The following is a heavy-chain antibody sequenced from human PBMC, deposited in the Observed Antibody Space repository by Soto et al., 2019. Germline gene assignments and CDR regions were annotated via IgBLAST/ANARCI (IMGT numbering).Heavy chain of an antibody. CDR1: GGSISSYY. CDR3: ARHVAKVRGSSGWYNSQIDY. CDR2: IYYSGST. D-gene: IGHD6-19*01. J-gene: IGHJ4*02. Sequence: SETLSLTCTVSGGSISSYYWSWIRQPPGKGLEWIGYIYYSGSTNYNPSLKSRVTISVDTSKNQFSLKLSSVTAADTAVYYCARHVAKVRGSSGWYNSQIDYWGQGTLVTVSS. V-gene: IGHV4-59*08.